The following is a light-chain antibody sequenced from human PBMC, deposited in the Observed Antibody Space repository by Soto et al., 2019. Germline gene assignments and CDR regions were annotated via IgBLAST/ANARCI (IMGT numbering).Light chain of an antibody. CDR1: QSVSSNN. V-gene: IGKV3-20*01. J-gene: IGKJ1*01. CDR2: GAS. CDR3: QQYGTSPRT. Sequence: EIVLTQSPGTLSLSPGERATLSCRASQSVSSNNLAWYQHKRGQAPRLVMYGASSRATGIPDRFSGSGSGTDFTLTITRLETEDFAVYYCQQYGTSPRTFGQGTKVEIK.